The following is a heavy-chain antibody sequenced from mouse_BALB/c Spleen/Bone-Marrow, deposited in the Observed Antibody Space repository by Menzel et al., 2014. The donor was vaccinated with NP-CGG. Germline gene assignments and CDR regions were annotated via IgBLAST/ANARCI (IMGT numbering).Heavy chain of an antibody. CDR2: INPGSRTI. J-gene: IGHJ2*01. D-gene: IGHD1-2*01. V-gene: IGHV4-2*02. CDR3: ARLGLYGYQDN. CDR1: GFDFGRYW. Sequence: DVMLVESGGGLVQPGGSLNLACVASGFDFGRYWMSWARQAPGKGLEWIGEINPGSRTINYSPSLKDKFIISRDNDKNTLYLQMDKVRSEDSALYYCARLGLYGYQDNWGKDTTHTVSS.